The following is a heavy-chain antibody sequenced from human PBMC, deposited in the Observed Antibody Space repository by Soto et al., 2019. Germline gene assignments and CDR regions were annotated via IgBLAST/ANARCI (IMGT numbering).Heavy chain of an antibody. CDR2: IIPIFGTA. J-gene: IGHJ4*02. CDR1: GGTFSSYA. D-gene: IGHD6-19*01. Sequence: QVQLVQSGAEVKKPGSSVKVSCKASGGTFSSYAISWVRQAPGQGLEWMGGIIPIFGTANYAQKFQGRVTXTADESTSTALMEVGSVRSEDTAVYYCARINSSGWYEAIDYWGEGTLVTVSS. CDR3: ARINSSGWYEAIDY. V-gene: IGHV1-69*12.